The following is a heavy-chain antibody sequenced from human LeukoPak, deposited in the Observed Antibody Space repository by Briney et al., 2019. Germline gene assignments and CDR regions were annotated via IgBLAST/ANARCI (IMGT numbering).Heavy chain of an antibody. CDR1: GFTFSSYS. D-gene: IGHD2-2*01. CDR3: ARKGQLPNIDVY. V-gene: IGHV3-21*01. Sequence: NPGGSLRLSCAASGFTFSSYSMNWVRQAPGKGLEWVSSISSSSSYIYYADSVKGRFTISRDNAKNSLYLQMNSLRAEDTAVYYCARKGQLPNIDVYWGQGTLVTVSS. J-gene: IGHJ4*02. CDR2: ISSSSSYI.